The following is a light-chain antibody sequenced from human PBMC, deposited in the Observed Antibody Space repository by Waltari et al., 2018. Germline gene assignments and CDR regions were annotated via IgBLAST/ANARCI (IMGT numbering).Light chain of an antibody. CDR2: DIK. J-gene: IGLJ2*01. V-gene: IGLV2-14*03. CDR1: RNDIGSRTF. Sequence: QSALTQPASMSGSPGQSITISCTGTRNDIGSRTFGPWYQQHPGRAPRLIIFDIKRRPSGISSRFSGSRSGSTASLTISGLQAEDEADYYCCSYTSATTWIFGGGTRLTVL. CDR3: CSYTSATTWI.